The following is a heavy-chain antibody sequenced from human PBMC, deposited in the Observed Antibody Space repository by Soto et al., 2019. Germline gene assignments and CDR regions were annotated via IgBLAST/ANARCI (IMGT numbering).Heavy chain of an antibody. CDR1: GFTFSSYG. D-gene: IGHD6-19*01. Sequence: GGSLRLSCAASGFTFSSYGMHWVRQAPGKGLEWVTVISYDGSNKYYADSVKGRFTISRDNSKNTLYLQMNSLRAEDTSVYYCAKDGGIAVAGSSQNFDYWGQGTLVTVSS. V-gene: IGHV3-30*18. CDR3: AKDGGIAVAGSSQNFDY. J-gene: IGHJ4*02. CDR2: ISYDGSNK.